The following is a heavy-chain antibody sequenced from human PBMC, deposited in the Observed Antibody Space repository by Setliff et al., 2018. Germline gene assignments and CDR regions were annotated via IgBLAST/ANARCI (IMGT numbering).Heavy chain of an antibody. Sequence: ASVKVSCKASGYIFNTFGISWVRRAPGQGLEWIGWISPYNGDTKYAQKLQGRVTMTTDTSTSTAYVEVRSLRSDDTALYYCARSPPNRGVGQGHHMDVWGKGTTVTV. J-gene: IGHJ6*03. CDR2: ISPYNGDT. D-gene: IGHD3-10*01. CDR3: ARSPPNRGVGQGHHMDV. V-gene: IGHV1-18*01. CDR1: GYIFNTFG.